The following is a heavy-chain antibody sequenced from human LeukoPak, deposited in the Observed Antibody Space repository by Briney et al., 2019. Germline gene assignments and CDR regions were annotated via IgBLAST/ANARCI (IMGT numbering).Heavy chain of an antibody. Sequence: GGSVRLSCAASEFTFTDYWMTWVRQAPGKGLEGVANIKQDGSEKYYVDSVKGRFTISRDNAKNSLYLQMNSLRAEDTAVYYCARVSVRGVLPPYFDYWGQGTLVTVSS. V-gene: IGHV3-7*01. CDR1: EFTFTDYW. CDR2: IKQDGSEK. D-gene: IGHD3-10*01. J-gene: IGHJ4*02. CDR3: ARVSVRGVLPPYFDY.